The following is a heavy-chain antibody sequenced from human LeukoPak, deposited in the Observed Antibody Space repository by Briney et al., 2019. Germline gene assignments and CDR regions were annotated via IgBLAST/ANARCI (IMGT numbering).Heavy chain of an antibody. V-gene: IGHV3-21*04. D-gene: IGHD3-22*01. Sequence: GGSLRFSCAASGFTFSSYSMNWVRQAPGKGLEWVSSISSSSSYIYYADSVKGRFTISRDNAKNSLYLQMNSLRAEDTAVYYCARVITMIVVVNYGMDVWGQGTTVTVSS. CDR2: ISSSSSYI. CDR1: GFTFSSYS. CDR3: ARVITMIVVVNYGMDV. J-gene: IGHJ6*02.